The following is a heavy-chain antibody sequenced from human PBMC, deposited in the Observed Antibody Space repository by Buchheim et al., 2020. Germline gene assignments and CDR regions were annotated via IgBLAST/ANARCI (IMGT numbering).Heavy chain of an antibody. J-gene: IGHJ4*02. CDR2: IHYTGLA. V-gene: IGHV4-31*03. CDR1: GVSISSGPFY. CDR3: ARDRGAHDYGPIDF. Sequence: QVQLQESGPGLVKPSQTLSLTCTVSGVSISSGPFYWTWIRQQPGKGLEWIGYIHYTGLAYSSPSLSSRLSMSVDTSQNQFSLTLTAVTAADMAIYYCARDRGAHDYGPIDFWGQGAL. D-gene: IGHD4-17*01.